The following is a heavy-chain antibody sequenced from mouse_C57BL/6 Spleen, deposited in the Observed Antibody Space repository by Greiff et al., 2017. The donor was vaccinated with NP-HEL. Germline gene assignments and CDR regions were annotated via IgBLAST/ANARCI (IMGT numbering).Heavy chain of an antibody. CDR3: ARGIYGNYFDV. D-gene: IGHD2-1*01. V-gene: IGHV1-26*01. Sequence: EVQLQQSGPELVKPGASVKISCKASGYTFTDYYMNWVKQSHGKSLEWIGDINPNNGGTSYNQKFKGKATLTVDKSSSTAYMELRSLTSEDSAVYYCARGIYGNYFDVWGTGTTVTVSS. CDR1: GYTFTDYY. J-gene: IGHJ1*03. CDR2: INPNNGGT.